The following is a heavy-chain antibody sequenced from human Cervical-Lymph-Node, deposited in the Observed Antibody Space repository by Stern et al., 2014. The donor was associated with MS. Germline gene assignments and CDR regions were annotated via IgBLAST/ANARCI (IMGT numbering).Heavy chain of an antibody. CDR2: INPIFETA. Sequence: VQLEESGAEVKKPGSSMKVSCKASGGTFSSDAIGWVRQAPGQGLEWMGGINPIFETANYAQKFQGRVTITADQSTKTAYLELSSLTSGDTAMYFCASGTRSSWYFDFWGQGTLVTVST. J-gene: IGHJ4*02. CDR3: ASGTRSSWYFDF. CDR1: GGTFSSDA. V-gene: IGHV1-69*01. D-gene: IGHD6-13*01.